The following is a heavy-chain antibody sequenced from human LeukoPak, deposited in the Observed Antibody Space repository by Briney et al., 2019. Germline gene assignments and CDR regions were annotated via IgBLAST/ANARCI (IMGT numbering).Heavy chain of an antibody. CDR3: VRGPHIAATSY. V-gene: IGHV3-74*01. Sequence: GGSLRLSCAASGFTFTTYWMHWVRQAPGKGLVWVSHINSDGSITSYADSVKGRFAISRDNAKKSLYLQINTLRAEDTAVYYCVRGPHIAATSYWGQGTLVTVSS. CDR1: GFTFTTYW. J-gene: IGHJ4*02. CDR2: INSDGSIT. D-gene: IGHD6-25*01.